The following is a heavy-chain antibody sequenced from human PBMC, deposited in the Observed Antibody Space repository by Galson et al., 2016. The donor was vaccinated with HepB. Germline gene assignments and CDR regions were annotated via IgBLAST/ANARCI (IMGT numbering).Heavy chain of an antibody. D-gene: IGHD6-19*01. CDR3: ARAHSRAVAGAYFDY. J-gene: IGHJ4*02. Sequence: SLRLSCAVSGFTFSDFYMSWIRQAPGKGLEWVSYISTSGSTVYYADSVKGRFIISRDNARNSLFLQMNSLRAEDTAVYYCARAHSRAVAGAYFDYWGQGTLVTVSS. V-gene: IGHV3-11*01. CDR2: ISTSGSTV. CDR1: GFTFSDFY.